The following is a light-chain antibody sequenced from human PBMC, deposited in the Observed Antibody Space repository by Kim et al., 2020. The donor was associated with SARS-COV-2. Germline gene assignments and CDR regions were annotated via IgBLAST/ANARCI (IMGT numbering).Light chain of an antibody. J-gene: IGKJ4*01. CDR1: HSVSSSY. CDR3: QQYGSSPLT. Sequence: SPADRASLSCRASHSVSSSYLAWYQQKPVQAPRLLIYGASRRATGIPDRFSGSGSRTDFTLTISRLEPEDVAVYYCQQYGSSPLTFGGGTKVDIK. CDR2: GAS. V-gene: IGKV3-20*01.